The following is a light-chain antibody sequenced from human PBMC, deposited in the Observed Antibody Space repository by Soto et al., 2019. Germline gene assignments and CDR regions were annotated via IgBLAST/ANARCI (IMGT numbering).Light chain of an antibody. CDR3: QQYYSTPLT. CDR1: QSVLYSSNKKNY. J-gene: IGKJ4*01. V-gene: IGKV4-1*01. CDR2: WAS. Sequence: DIMMTQSPDSLAVSLGERATINCKSGQSVLYSSNKKNYLAWYQQKSGQPPKLLIYWASTRESGVPDRFSGSGSGTDFTLTISSLQAEDVAVYYCQQYYSTPLTFGGGTKVEIK.